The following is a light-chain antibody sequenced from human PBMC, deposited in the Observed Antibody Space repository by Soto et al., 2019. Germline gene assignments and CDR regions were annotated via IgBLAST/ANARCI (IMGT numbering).Light chain of an antibody. CDR3: QHYYNYPWT. CDR2: AAS. Sequence: AVLLTQSPSSFSASTGDRATITCRASQDIHNYLAWYQQVPGKAPKLLLYAASILQTGVPSRFSGSGSGTDFTLTIDCLQSEDFATYFCQHYYNYPWTFGQGTTVET. V-gene: IGKV1-8*01. J-gene: IGKJ1*01. CDR1: QDIHNY.